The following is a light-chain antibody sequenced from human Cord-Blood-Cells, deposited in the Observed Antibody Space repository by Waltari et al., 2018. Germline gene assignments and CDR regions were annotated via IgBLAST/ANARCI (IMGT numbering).Light chain of an antibody. CDR2: IDS. CDR3: QSADSSGTWV. J-gene: IGLJ3*02. Sequence: SYELTQPPSVSVSPGQTARITCSGDALPKQYAYWYQQKAGQAPVLVIYIDSDRPSGIHERFSGSSSGTTVTCTISGVQGEDEADYYYQSADSSGTWVFGGGTKLTGL. CDR1: ALPKQY. V-gene: IGLV3-25*02.